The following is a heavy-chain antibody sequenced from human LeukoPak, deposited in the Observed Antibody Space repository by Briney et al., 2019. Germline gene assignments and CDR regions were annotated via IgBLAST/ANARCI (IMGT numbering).Heavy chain of an antibody. J-gene: IGHJ3*02. CDR3: ARTGYYYDSSGYYYYSAFDI. D-gene: IGHD3-22*01. Sequence: ASVKVSCKASGYTFTGYYMHWVRQAPGQGLEWMGWINPNSGGTNYAQKFQGRVTMTRDTSISTAYMELSRLRSDDTAVYYCARTGYYYDSSGYYYYSAFDIWGQGTMVTVSS. V-gene: IGHV1-2*02. CDR1: GYTFTGYY. CDR2: INPNSGGT.